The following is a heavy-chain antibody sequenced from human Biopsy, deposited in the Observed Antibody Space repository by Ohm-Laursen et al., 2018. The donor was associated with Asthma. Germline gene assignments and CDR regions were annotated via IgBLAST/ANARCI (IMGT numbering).Heavy chain of an antibody. CDR3: ARTYYDFLTGQVKDVFGV. V-gene: IGHV1-3*04. CDR2: VNTGNGDT. CDR1: GYNFISFA. Sequence: ASVKVSCKASGYNFISFAMHWVRQAPGQRLEWMGWVNTGNGDTKYSQKFQGRVTITRDTSASTAYMELRSLRSEDTATYYCARTYYDFLTGQVKDVFGVWGQGAMVTVSS. D-gene: IGHD3-9*01. J-gene: IGHJ3*01.